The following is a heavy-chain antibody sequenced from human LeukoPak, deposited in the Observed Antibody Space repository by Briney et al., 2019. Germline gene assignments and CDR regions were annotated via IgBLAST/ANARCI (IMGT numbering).Heavy chain of an antibody. J-gene: IGHJ4*02. CDR3: AKGDGDFDY. D-gene: IGHD5-24*01. Sequence: GGSLRPSCAASGFNLRSYAMSCVRQAPGKGLEWVSGFSGSGAGTYYADSVKGRVTISRDNSRNTLYLQMNSLRAEDTAVYYCAKGDGDFDYWGQGTLVTVSS. CDR1: GFNLRSYA. V-gene: IGHV3-23*01. CDR2: FSGSGAGT.